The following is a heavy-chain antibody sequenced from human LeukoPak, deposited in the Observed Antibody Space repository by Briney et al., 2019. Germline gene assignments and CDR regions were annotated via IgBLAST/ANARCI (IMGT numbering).Heavy chain of an antibody. J-gene: IGHJ3*02. CDR1: GGSFSGYY. CDR3: ARSGCSSTSCYAKPRPLSFDI. Sequence: SETLSLTCAVYGGSFSGYYWSWIRQPPGKGLEWIGYIYYSGSTSYNPSLKSRVTISVDTSKNQFSLKLSSVTAADTAVYYCARSGCSSTSCYAKPRPLSFDIWGQGTMVTVSS. D-gene: IGHD2-2*01. CDR2: IYYSGST. V-gene: IGHV4-59*01.